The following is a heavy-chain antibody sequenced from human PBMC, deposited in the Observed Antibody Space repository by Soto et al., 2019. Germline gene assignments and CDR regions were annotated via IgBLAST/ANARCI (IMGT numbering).Heavy chain of an antibody. Sequence: QVRLQQSGPGLVKPSQTLSLTCAISGDSVSSNSAAWNWIRQSPSRGLEWLGRTYYRSKWYNDYAVSVKSRITINPDTSKNQFSLQLNSVTPEDTAVYYCARGDRFVDRRRRGMDVWGQGTTVTVSS. V-gene: IGHV6-1*01. D-gene: IGHD3-16*01. CDR2: TYYRSKWYN. CDR1: GDSVSSNSAA. CDR3: ARGDRFVDRRRRGMDV. J-gene: IGHJ6*02.